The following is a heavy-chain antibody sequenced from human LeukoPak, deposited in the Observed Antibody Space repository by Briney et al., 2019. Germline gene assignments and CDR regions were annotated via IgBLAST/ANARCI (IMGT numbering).Heavy chain of an antibody. CDR2: ISYDGSNK. CDR1: GFTFSSYA. Sequence: GGSLRLSCAASGFTFSSYAMHWVRQAPGKGLEWVAVISYDGSNKYYADSVKGRFTISRDNAKNSLYLQMNSLRAEDTAVYYCARGGYYYYYYMDVWGKGTTVTVSS. J-gene: IGHJ6*03. CDR3: ARGGYYYYYYMDV. V-gene: IGHV3-30*04.